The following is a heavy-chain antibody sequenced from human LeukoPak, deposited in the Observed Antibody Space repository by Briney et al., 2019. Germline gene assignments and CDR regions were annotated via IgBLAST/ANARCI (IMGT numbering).Heavy chain of an antibody. Sequence: GRSLRLSCAASGFTFSSYAMHWVRQAPGKGLEWVAVISYDGSNKYYADSVKGRFTISRDNSKNTLYLQMNSLRAADTAVYYCAKGAGWITGGLDYWGQGTLVTVSS. V-gene: IGHV3-30-3*01. CDR1: GFTFSSYA. CDR3: AKGAGWITGGLDY. D-gene: IGHD1-20*01. J-gene: IGHJ4*02. CDR2: ISYDGSNK.